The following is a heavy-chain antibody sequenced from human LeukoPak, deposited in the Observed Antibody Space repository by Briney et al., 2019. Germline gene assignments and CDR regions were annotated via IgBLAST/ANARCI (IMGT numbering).Heavy chain of an antibody. CDR1: GGSISSGGYS. CDR3: ARAQQLVLDY. V-gene: IGHV4-30-2*01. J-gene: IGHJ4*02. Sequence: SQTLSLTCAVSGGSISSGGYSWSWIRQPPGKGLEWIGYIYHSGSTYYNPSLKSRVTISVDRSKNQFSLKLSSVTAADTAVYYCARAQQLVLDYWGQGTLVTVSS. CDR2: IYHSGST. D-gene: IGHD6-13*01.